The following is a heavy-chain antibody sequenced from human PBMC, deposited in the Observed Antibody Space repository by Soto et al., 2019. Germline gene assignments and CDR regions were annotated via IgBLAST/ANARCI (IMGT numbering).Heavy chain of an antibody. V-gene: IGHV3-30*04. D-gene: IGHD3-10*01. Sequence: GGSLRLSCAASGFTLSSYAMHWVRQAPGKGLVWVARITNDGSNKCYADSVKGRFTISRDNAKNTLYLQMNSLRAEDTAVYSCARDFGTYYYGSGSYGEVWGKETTVTVSS. CDR1: GFTLSSYA. CDR2: ITNDGSNK. J-gene: IGHJ6*04. CDR3: ARDFGTYYYGSGSYGEV.